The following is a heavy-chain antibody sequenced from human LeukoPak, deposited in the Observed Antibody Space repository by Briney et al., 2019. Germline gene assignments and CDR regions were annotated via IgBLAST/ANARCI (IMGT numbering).Heavy chain of an antibody. CDR1: GYRFTSQY. D-gene: IGHD1-1*01. Sequence: ASAKVSCKASGYRFTSQYVHWVRQAPGQGLEWMGIINPTGGSTRNAQKFQGRFSMTGDTSTSTVYMELSRLRSEDTAVYYCASFYNTNDALDIWGQGTMVTVSS. CDR2: INPTGGST. CDR3: ASFYNTNDALDI. J-gene: IGHJ3*02. V-gene: IGHV1-46*01.